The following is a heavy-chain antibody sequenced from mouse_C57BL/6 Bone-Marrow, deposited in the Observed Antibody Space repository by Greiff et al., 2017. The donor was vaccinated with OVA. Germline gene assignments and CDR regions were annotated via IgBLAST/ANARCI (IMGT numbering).Heavy chain of an antibody. Sequence: EVQLQQSGPELVKPGASVKLSCKASGYTFTDYYMHWVKQSHGKSLEWIGDINPDNGGTSYNQKFKGKATLTVDKSSSTAYMELRSLTSEDAAVYYCARDGYYPYDWGQGTTRTVSS. CDR1: GYTFTDYY. J-gene: IGHJ2*01. CDR3: ARDGYYPYD. CDR2: INPDNGGT. D-gene: IGHD2-3*01. V-gene: IGHV1-26*01.